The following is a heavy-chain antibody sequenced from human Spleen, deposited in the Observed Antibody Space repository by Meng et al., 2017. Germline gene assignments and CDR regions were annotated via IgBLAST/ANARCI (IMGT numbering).Heavy chain of an antibody. CDR1: GGSISSSSYY. CDR2: IYYSGST. J-gene: IGHJ4*02. V-gene: IGHV4-39*07. Sequence: GSLRLSCTVSGGSISSSSYYWGWIRQPPGKGLEWIGSIYYSGSTYYNPSLKSRVTISVDTSKNQFSLKLSSVTAADTAVYYCARGSRRSYRPGGSYFDYWGQGTLVTVSS. D-gene: IGHD3-16*02. CDR3: ARGSRRSYRPGGSYFDY.